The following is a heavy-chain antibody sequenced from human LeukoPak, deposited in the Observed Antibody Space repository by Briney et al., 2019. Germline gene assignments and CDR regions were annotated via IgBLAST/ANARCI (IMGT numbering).Heavy chain of an antibody. CDR1: GGTFSSYA. D-gene: IGHD1-26*01. V-gene: IGHV1-69*13. CDR2: IIPIFGTA. Sequence: ASVKVSCKASGGTFSSYAISWVRLAPGQGLEWMGGIIPIFGTANYAQKFQGRVTITADESTSTAYMELSSLRSEDTAVYYCARYSGSHFALWGQGTMVTVSS. CDR3: ARYSGSHFAL. J-gene: IGHJ3*01.